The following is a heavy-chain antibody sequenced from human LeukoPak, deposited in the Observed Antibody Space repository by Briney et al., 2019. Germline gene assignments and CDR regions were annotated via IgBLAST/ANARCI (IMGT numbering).Heavy chain of an antibody. CDR3: ARDSGSNRLDY. J-gene: IGHJ4*02. CDR1: GFTFSDYY. D-gene: IGHD6-13*01. CDR2: ITSSGTTI. Sequence: GGSLRLSCAASGFTFSDYYMSWIRQAPGKGLEWVSYITSSGTTIYYADSVKGRFTISRDNAKNSLYLQMNSLRAEDTAVYYCARDSGSNRLDYRGQGTLVTVSS. V-gene: IGHV3-11*01.